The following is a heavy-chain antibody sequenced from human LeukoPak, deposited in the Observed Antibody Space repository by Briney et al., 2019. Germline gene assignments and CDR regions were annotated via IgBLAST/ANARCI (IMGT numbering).Heavy chain of an antibody. CDR2: IKQDGSEK. J-gene: IGHJ4*02. V-gene: IGHV3-7*03. CDR3: ARARGSYYFDY. CDR1: GFTSSSYW. Sequence: GGSLRLSCASSGFTSSSYWMSWVRQAPGKGLEGVANIKQDGSEKYYVDSVKGRFTISRDNAKNSLYLQMNSLRAEDTAVYYCARARGSYYFDYWGQGTLVTVSS. D-gene: IGHD1-26*01.